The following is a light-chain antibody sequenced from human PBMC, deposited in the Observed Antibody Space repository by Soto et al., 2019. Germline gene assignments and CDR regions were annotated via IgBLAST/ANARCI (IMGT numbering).Light chain of an antibody. Sequence: QAVVTQPPSASGTPGQRVTISCSGSSSNIGSNTVSWFQQLPGRAPKLVLYNNNHRPSGVPDRFSGSKSGTSASLAISGLQSEDEADYYCSAWDDSLDGHVVFGGGTQLTVL. CDR2: NNN. V-gene: IGLV1-44*01. CDR3: SAWDDSLDGHVV. CDR1: SSNIGSNT. J-gene: IGLJ7*01.